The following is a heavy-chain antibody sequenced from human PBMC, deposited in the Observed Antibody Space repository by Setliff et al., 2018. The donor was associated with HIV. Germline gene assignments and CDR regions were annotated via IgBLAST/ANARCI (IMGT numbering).Heavy chain of an antibody. J-gene: IGHJ6*02. V-gene: IGHV4-34*01. CDR3: VRLRYYYDSSGYYYGYYGMDV. CDR2: INHSGST. CDR1: GGSFSGHY. D-gene: IGHD3-22*01. Sequence: SETLSLTCAVYGGSFSGHYWSWIRQPPGKGLEWIGEINHSGSTNFNPSLRSRVTISLDTSKNQFSLTLSSVTAADTAVYYCVRLRYYYDSSGYYYGYYGMDVWGQGTTVTVSS.